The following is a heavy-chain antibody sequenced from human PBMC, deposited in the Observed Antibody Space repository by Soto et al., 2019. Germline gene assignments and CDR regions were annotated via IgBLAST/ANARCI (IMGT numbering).Heavy chain of an antibody. J-gene: IGHJ6*03. CDR2: ISWNSGSI. V-gene: IGHV3-9*01. CDR3: AKTQSTGSGDIASHDRGRPYYYYMDV. Sequence: PGGSLRLSCAASGFTFDDYAMHWVRQAPGKGLEWVSGISWNSGSIGYADSVKGRFTISRDNAKNSLYLQMNSLRAEDTALYYCAKTQSTGSGDIASHDRGRPYYYYMDVWGKGTTVTVSS. CDR1: GFTFDDYA. D-gene: IGHD3-16*01.